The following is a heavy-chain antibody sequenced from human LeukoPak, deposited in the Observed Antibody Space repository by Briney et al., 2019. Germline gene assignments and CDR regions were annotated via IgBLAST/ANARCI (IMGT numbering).Heavy chain of an antibody. J-gene: IGHJ6*02. V-gene: IGHV3-21*01. D-gene: IGHD6-13*01. CDR3: ARGEQQLVPYYYYGLDV. CDR2: IHSSSGSI. Sequence: GGSLRLSCAASGFNFTNYNMNWVRQAPGKGLEWVSSIHSSSGSIYYADSLKGRFTISRDNAKNSLYLQMNSLRAEDTAVYYCARGEQQLVPYYYYGLDVWGQGTTVTVSS. CDR1: GFNFTNYN.